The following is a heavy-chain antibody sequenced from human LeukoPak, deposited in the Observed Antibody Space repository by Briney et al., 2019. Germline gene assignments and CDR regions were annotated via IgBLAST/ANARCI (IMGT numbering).Heavy chain of an antibody. CDR2: INHSGST. V-gene: IGHV4-34*01. CDR3: ARANRYYYYYGMDV. CDR1: GGSFSGYY. J-gene: IGHJ6*02. Sequence: PSETLSLTCAVYGGSFSGYYWSWIRQPPGKGLEWIGEINHSGSTNYNPSLKSRVTISVGTSKNQFSLKLSSVTAADTAVYYCARANRYYYYYGMDVWGQGTTVTVSS.